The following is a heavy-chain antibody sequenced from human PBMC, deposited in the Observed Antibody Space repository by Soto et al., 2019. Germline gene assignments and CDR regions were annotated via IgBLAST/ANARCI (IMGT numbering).Heavy chain of an antibody. D-gene: IGHD2-2*01. CDR1: GGTFSSYA. J-gene: IGHJ6*02. CDR2: IIPIFGTA. CDR3: ARADCSSTSCYGGSYYYYYGMNV. V-gene: IGHV1-69*13. Sequence: AASVKVSCKASGGTFSSYAISWVRQAPGQGLEWMGGIIPIFGTANYAQKFQGRVTITADESTSTAYMEPSSLRSEDTAVYYCARADCSSTSCYGGSYYYYYGMNVWGQGTTVTVSS.